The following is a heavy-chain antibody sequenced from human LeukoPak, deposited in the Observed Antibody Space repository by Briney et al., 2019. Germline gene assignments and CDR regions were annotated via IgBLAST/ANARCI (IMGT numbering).Heavy chain of an antibody. V-gene: IGHV4-39*02. J-gene: IGHJ4*02. CDR2: GLYTGNT. D-gene: IGHD6-6*01. Sequence: PSETLSLTCSVSGGSIAVNHYYWGWIRQPPGKGLEWIGSGLYTGNTYSNPSLRSRVTISVDTSKNEFSLKMNSVTAADTAVYYCARELRSSKYFDSWGQGVLMIVSS. CDR1: GGSIAVNHYY. CDR3: ARELRSSKYFDS.